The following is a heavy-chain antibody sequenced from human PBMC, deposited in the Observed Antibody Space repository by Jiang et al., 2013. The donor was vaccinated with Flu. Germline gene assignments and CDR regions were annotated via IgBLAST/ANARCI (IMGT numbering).Heavy chain of an antibody. Sequence: GSGLVKPSETLSLTCTVSGGSISSSSYYWGWIRQPPGKGLEWIGSIYYSGSTYYNPSLKSRVTISVDTSKNQFSLKLSSVTAADTAVYYCASLPNSSGWLYYYYYYGMDVWGQGTTVTVSS. CDR2: IYYSGST. V-gene: IGHV4-39*07. CDR1: GGSISSSSYY. J-gene: IGHJ6*02. D-gene: IGHD6-19*01. CDR3: ASLPNSSGWLYYYYYYGMDV.